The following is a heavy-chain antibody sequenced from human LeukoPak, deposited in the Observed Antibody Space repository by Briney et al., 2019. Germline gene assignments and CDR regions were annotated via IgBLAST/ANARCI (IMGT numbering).Heavy chain of an antibody. CDR2: INPNTGGA. V-gene: IGHV1-2*02. CDR1: GYTFTGCY. CDR3: ARDVVFSAMEFDP. J-gene: IGHJ5*02. Sequence: ASVKVSCKASGYTFTGCYVHWVRQAPGQGLEWMGWINPNTGGANYAQKFQGRVTLTRDTSMNTTYMELSDLRSDDTAVIYCARDVVFSAMEFDPWGQGTLVIVSS. D-gene: IGHD2-2*01.